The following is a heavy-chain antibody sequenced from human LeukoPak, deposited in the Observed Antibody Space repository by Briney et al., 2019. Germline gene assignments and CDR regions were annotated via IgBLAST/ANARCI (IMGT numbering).Heavy chain of an antibody. D-gene: IGHD6-19*01. CDR3: ARLSVAGLSDY. V-gene: IGHV3-48*03. CDR2: ISSSGSII. J-gene: IGHJ4*02. CDR1: GFTFSSYE. Sequence: GGSLRLSCAASGFTFSSYEMNWVRQAPGKGLEWVSYISSSGSIIYYADFVKGRFTISRDNAKNSLYLQMNSLRAEDTAIYYCARLSVAGLSDYWAQGTLVTVSS.